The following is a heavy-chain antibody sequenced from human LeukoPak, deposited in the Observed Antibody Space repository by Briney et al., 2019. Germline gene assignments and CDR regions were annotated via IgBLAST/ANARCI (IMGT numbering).Heavy chain of an antibody. V-gene: IGHV3-23*01. J-gene: IGHJ4*02. CDR3: AKEVVDYGSGSPHYFDY. CDR1: GFTFSSYA. D-gene: IGHD3-10*01. CDR2: ISGSGGST. Sequence: QPGGSLRLSCAASGFTFSSYAMSWVRQAPGNGLEWVSAISGSGGSTYYADSVKGRFTISRDNSKNTLYLQMNSLRAEDTAVYYCAKEVVDYGSGSPHYFDYWGQGTLVTVSS.